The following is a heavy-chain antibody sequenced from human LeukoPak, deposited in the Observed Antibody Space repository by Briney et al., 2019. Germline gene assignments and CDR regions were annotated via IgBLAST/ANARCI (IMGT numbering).Heavy chain of an antibody. CDR3: GRNIISSYYYYYYMDV. CDR1: GYSISSGYY. V-gene: IGHV4-38-2*01. Sequence: SETLSLTCAVSGYSISSGYYWGWIRQPPGKGLEWIGSIYHSGSTYYNPSLKSRVTISVDTSKNQFSLKLSSVTAADQAVYYCGRNIISSYYYYYYMDVWGKGTTVTVSS. D-gene: IGHD2/OR15-2a*01. CDR2: IYHSGST. J-gene: IGHJ6*03.